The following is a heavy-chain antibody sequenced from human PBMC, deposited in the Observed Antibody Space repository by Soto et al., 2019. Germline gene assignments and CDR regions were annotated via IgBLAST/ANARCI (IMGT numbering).Heavy chain of an antibody. V-gene: IGHV3-15*07. CDR2: IKSKTDGGTT. Sequence: GGSLRLSCAASGFTFSNAWINWVRQAPGGGLEWVGRIKSKTDGGTTAYAAPVQGRFTISRDDSKNTVYLQMNSLKTEDTAVYYCSDGSGKFAFDVWGQGTMVTVS. D-gene: IGHD3-10*01. CDR3: SDGSGKFAFDV. CDR1: GFTFSNAW. J-gene: IGHJ3*01.